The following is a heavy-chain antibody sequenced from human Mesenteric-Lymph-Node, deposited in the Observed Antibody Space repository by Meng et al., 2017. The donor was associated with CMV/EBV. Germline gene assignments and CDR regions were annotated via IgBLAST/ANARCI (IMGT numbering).Heavy chain of an antibody. J-gene: IGHJ4*02. V-gene: IGHV3-11*04. CDR3: ASVDRSSYFKY. D-gene: IGHD2-2*01. CDR1: GFTFSDCY. Sequence: GESLKISCAASGFTFSDCYMSWIRQSPGKGLEWLSYITSSADTIYYADSVKGRFIISRDNAKKSLYLQMNSLRAEDTAVYYCASVDRSSYFKYWGQGTLVTVSS. CDR2: ITSSADTI.